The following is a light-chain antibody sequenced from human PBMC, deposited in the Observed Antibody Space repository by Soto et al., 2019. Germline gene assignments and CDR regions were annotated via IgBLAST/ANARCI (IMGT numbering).Light chain of an antibody. CDR2: GAT. CDR1: QSISIL. Sequence: ELVLTQSPGTLSLSPGERATLSCRAIQSISILLAWDQQKHGQSPKPLIHGATTRATGIPARFSGSGSGTDFTLTISSLQPEDFSTYYCQQSYSTPWTFGQGTKV. V-gene: IGKV3-15*01. J-gene: IGKJ1*01. CDR3: QQSYSTPWT.